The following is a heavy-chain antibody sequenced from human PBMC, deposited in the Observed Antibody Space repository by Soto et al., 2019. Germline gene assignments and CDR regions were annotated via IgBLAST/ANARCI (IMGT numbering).Heavy chain of an antibody. J-gene: IGHJ4*02. D-gene: IGHD1-1*01. Sequence: QVHLQESGPGLVKPSGTLSLPCAVPGASITRSNWWGWGREPPGKGLGWIGENYHGGAPTYTPSLKKRATISVDPSNNHFSLKLTSVTAADTAVYFCARDLGTGTDYWGRGTLVTVAS. V-gene: IGHV4-4*02. CDR1: GASITRSNW. CDR2: NYHGGAP. CDR3: ARDLGTGTDY.